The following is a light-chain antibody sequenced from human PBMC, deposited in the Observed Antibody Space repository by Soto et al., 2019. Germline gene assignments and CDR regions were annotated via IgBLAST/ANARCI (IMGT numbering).Light chain of an antibody. V-gene: IGKV3D-15*01. J-gene: IGKJ4*01. CDR2: GAS. CDR3: QQYDDWLRLT. CDR1: QSVNSY. Sequence: EIVMTQSPATLSVSPGERATLSCRASQSVNSYLAWYQQKPGQAPRLLIVGASNRATGIPARFSGSGSGTEFNLTISNLQSEDFAVYFCQQYDDWLRLTFGGGTKVEIK.